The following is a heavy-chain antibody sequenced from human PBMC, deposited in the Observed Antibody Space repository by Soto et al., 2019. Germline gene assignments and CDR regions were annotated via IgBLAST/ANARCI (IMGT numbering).Heavy chain of an antibody. CDR2: IRTKPNSYET. CDR1: GCTFIGFF. V-gene: IGHV3-73*01. CDR3: TSSNLYY. J-gene: IGHJ4*02. Sequence: PALSRSPSRAAAGCTFIGFFIHWVRQASGKGLEWVGPIRTKPNSYETAYVASVKGRFTISRDDSKNTAYLQMNSLKSDDTAVYYCTSSNLYYWGQGP.